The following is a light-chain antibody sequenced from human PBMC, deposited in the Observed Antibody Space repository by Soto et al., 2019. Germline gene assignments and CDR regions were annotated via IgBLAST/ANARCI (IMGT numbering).Light chain of an antibody. Sequence: QLVLTQAPSASASLGASVKLTCTLSSGHSSYAIAWHQLQPEKCPRYLVKVNSDGSHDKGDGISDRFSGSSSGAERYLTISSLQSEDEADYYCQTWGTGIRVFGTGTKLTVL. CDR2: VNSDGSH. CDR1: SGHSSYA. V-gene: IGLV4-69*01. J-gene: IGLJ1*01. CDR3: QTWGTGIRV.